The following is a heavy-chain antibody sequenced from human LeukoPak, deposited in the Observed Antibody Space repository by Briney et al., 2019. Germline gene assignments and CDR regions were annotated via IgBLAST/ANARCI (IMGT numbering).Heavy chain of an antibody. V-gene: IGHV4-4*07. Sequence: PSETLSLTCTVSGGSISSYYCSWIRQPAGRGLEWIGRIYTSGSTNYNPSLKSRVTMSVDTSKNQFSLKLSSVTAADTAVYYCARDSPFGSGWVGAFDIWGQGTMVTVSS. CDR3: ARDSPFGSGWVGAFDI. J-gene: IGHJ3*02. CDR1: GGSISSYY. CDR2: IYTSGST. D-gene: IGHD6-19*01.